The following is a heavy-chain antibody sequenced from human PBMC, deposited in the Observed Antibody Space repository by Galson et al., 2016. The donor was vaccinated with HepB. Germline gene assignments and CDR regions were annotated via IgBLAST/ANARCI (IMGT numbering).Heavy chain of an antibody. Sequence: SLRLSCAASGFTFSSYAMNWVRQPPGKGLEWVSSISGSGGTTYYADSLKGRLTISRDNSKSTLYLRMNSLRAENTAVYYCAKGAYSLPENFQHWGQGTLVTVSS. V-gene: IGHV3-23*01. CDR2: ISGSGGTT. CDR3: AKGAYSLPENFQH. CDR1: GFTFSSYA. J-gene: IGHJ1*01. D-gene: IGHD2-15*01.